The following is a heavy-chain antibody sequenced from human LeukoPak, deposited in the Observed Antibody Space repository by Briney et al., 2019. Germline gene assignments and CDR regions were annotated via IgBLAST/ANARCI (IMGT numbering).Heavy chain of an antibody. D-gene: IGHD6-13*01. CDR1: GFTFSSSW. V-gene: IGHV3-74*01. Sequence: GGSLRLSCAGSGFTFSSSWIHWVRQDPGKGLVWVSRIHREESSISYADSVKGRFTISGDNAKDTLYLQMNSLRAEDTAVYYCTRGNLAAGGAFDIWGQGTVVTVSS. CDR3: TRGNLAAGGAFDI. CDR2: IHREESSI. J-gene: IGHJ3*02.